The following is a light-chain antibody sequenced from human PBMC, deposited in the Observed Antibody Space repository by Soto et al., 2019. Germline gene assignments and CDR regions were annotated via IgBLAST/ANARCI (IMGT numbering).Light chain of an antibody. CDR1: QGINDY. Sequence: DIQLTQSPSFLSASVGDRVTITSRASQGINDYLAWYQQKPGKAPKLLIYAASTLQSEVPSRFSGSASGTEFTLTISSLQTEDFATYYCQQFNTYPLTFGGGTKVEVK. CDR3: QQFNTYPLT. J-gene: IGKJ4*01. CDR2: AAS. V-gene: IGKV1-9*01.